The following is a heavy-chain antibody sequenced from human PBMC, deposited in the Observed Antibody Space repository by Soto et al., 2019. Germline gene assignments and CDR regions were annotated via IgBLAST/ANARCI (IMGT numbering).Heavy chain of an antibody. CDR3: ARQTIGYSGYGDYYGMDV. Sequence: KMPGKGLEWMGIIYPGDSDTRYSPSFQGQVTISADKSISTAYLQWSSLKASDTAMYYCARQTIGYSGYGDYYGMDVWGQVNTFTVS. V-gene: IGHV5-51*01. CDR2: IYPGDSDT. J-gene: IGHJ6*02. D-gene: IGHD5-12*01.